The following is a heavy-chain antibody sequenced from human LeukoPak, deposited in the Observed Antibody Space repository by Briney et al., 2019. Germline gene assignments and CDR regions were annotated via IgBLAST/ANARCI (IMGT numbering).Heavy chain of an antibody. D-gene: IGHD6-19*01. Sequence: SETLSLTCTVSGGSISSYYWSWIRQPPGKGLEWIGYIYYSGSTNYNPSLKSRVTISVDTSKNQFSLQLSSVTPEDTAVYYCARAGGWQWLGNWFDPWGQGTLVTVSS. CDR1: GGSISSYY. CDR2: IYYSGST. J-gene: IGHJ5*02. V-gene: IGHV4-59*12. CDR3: ARAGGWQWLGNWFDP.